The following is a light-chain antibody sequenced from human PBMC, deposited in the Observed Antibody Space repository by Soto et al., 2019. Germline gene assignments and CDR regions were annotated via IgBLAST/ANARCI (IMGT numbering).Light chain of an antibody. V-gene: IGLV2-11*01. CDR1: SSDVGGYNY. J-gene: IGLJ2*01. CDR3: CSYAGSYTLV. Sequence: HSALTQPASVSGSPGQAITISCTGTSSDVGGYNYVSWYQQHPGKAPKPMIYDVSKRPSGVPDRFSGSKSGNTASLTISGLQAEDEADYYCCSYAGSYTLVFGGGTQLPVL. CDR2: DVS.